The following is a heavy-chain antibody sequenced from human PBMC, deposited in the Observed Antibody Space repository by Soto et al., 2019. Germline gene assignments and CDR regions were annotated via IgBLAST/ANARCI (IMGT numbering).Heavy chain of an antibody. J-gene: IGHJ4*02. V-gene: IGHV4-59*01. Sequence: SETLSLTCTVSGGSISSYYWSWIRQPPGKGLEWIGYIYYSGSTNYNPSLKSRVTISVDTSKNQFSLKLSSVTAADTAVYYCARDYSGSYYSYFDYWGQGTLVTVSS. D-gene: IGHD1-26*01. CDR1: GGSISSYY. CDR3: ARDYSGSYYSYFDY. CDR2: IYYSGST.